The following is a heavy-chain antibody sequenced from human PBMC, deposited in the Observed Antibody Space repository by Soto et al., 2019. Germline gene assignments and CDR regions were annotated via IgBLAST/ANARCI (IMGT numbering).Heavy chain of an antibody. Sequence: QVQLVASGGGVVQPGRSLRLSCAASGFAFSNHGMHWVRQAPGTGLERVEVIWNDGSEKYYAASVKSRFTISRANSRNTLYLQMNSLRAEDTAVYSCLRGRAYGDYIPDFWGQGTLVTVSS. CDR3: LRGRAYGDYIPDF. J-gene: IGHJ4*02. CDR2: IWNDGSEK. D-gene: IGHD4-17*01. V-gene: IGHV3-33*01. CDR1: GFAFSNHG.